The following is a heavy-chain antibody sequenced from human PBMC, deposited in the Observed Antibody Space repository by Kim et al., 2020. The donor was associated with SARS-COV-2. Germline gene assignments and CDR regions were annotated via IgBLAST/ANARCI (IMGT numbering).Heavy chain of an antibody. CDR3: ARAGIREWELLQPSGYYYGRDA. D-gene: IGHD1-26*01. V-gene: IGHV1-69*04. J-gene: IGHJ6*02. CDR1: GDTFSSYA. CDR2: IIPILGIA. Sequence: SVKVSCKASGDTFSSYAISWVRQAPGQGLEWMGRIIPILGIANYAQKFQGRVTITADKSTSTAYMELSSLRSEDTAVYYCARAGIREWELLQPSGYYYGRDAWGQGTTVTVSS.